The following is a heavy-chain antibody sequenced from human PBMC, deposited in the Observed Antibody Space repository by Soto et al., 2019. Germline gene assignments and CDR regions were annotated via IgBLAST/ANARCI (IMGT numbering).Heavy chain of an antibody. CDR2: ISAYNGNT. V-gene: IGHV1-18*01. D-gene: IGHD3-16*01. Sequence: QVQRVQSGAEVKKPGASVKVSCKASGYTFTNFGISWVRQAPGQGLEWMGWISAYNGNTNYAQNFQGRATMTTDTPTSTAYMELRSLRSDDAAVYYGSRGGTPMDHWGQGTLVTVSS. J-gene: IGHJ4*02. CDR1: GYTFTNFG. CDR3: SRGGTPMDH.